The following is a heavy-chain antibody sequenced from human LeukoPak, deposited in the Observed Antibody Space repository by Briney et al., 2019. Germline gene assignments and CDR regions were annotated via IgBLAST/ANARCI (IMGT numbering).Heavy chain of an antibody. CDR2: IYSSGST. J-gene: IGHJ4*02. Sequence: GGSLRLSCAASGFTVSTKYMTWVRQAPGKGLEWVSVIYSSGSTYYADSVKGRFTISRDNAKNSLYLQMNSLRAEDMALYYCAKGGPGLDYWGQGTLVTVSS. CDR3: AKGGPGLDY. D-gene: IGHD1-14*01. V-gene: IGHV3-53*05. CDR1: GFTVSTKY.